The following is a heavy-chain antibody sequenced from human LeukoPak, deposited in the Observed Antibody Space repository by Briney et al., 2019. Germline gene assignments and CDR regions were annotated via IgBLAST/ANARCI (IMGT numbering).Heavy chain of an antibody. J-gene: IGHJ3*02. CDR2: IYNGVVT. V-gene: IGHV4-39*01. D-gene: IGHD2-2*01. Sequence: SETLSLTCTVSGGSISSSSYYWVWIRQPPGKGLEWIGSIYNGVVTYYNPSLKSRVTISVDTSKNQFSLNLSSVTAADTAVYYCARPFRYCSSTVYYDAFNIWGHGTMVTVSS. CDR3: ARPFRYCSSTVYYDAFNI. CDR1: GGSISSSSYY.